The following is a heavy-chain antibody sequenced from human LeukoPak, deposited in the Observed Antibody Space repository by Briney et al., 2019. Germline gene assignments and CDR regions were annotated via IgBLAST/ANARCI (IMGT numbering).Heavy chain of an antibody. J-gene: IGHJ4*02. CDR2: ISSSSRYI. D-gene: IGHD6-13*01. CDR3: ARDRLAAAGTHFDY. V-gene: IGHV3-21*01. CDR1: GFTFSSYS. Sequence: GGSLRLSCAASGFTFSSYSMNWVRQAPGKGLEWVSSISSSSRYIYYADSVKGRFTISRDNAKNSLYLQMNSLRAEDTAVYYCARDRLAAAGTHFDYWGQGTLVTVSS.